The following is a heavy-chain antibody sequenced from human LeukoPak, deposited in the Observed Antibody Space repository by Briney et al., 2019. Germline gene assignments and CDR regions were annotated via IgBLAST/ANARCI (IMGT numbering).Heavy chain of an antibody. J-gene: IGHJ5*02. Sequence: GGSLRLSCAASGFTFNDYYMSWIRQAPGKGLEWLSYINIGGTNTHYADSVKGRFTIYRDNAKKSLYLEMNNLRAEDTAVDYCATDGAGFDTWGQGVLVTVSS. CDR3: ATDGAGFDT. V-gene: IGHV3-11*01. CDR1: GFTFNDYY. CDR2: INIGGTNT.